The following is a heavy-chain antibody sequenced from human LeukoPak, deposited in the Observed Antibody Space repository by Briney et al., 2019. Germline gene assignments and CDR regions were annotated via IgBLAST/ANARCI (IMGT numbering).Heavy chain of an antibody. V-gene: IGHV1-8*01. CDR1: GYTFTSCD. D-gene: IGHD6-19*01. Sequence: ASVKVSCKASGYTFTSCDINWVRQATRQGHEWMGWMNPNSGNTGYGQNFQGRITMTRDISIGTAYMELSNLTSEDTAIYYCTRGSSGRRDNWGQGTLVTVSA. CDR2: MNPNSGNT. CDR3: TRGSSGRRDN. J-gene: IGHJ4*02.